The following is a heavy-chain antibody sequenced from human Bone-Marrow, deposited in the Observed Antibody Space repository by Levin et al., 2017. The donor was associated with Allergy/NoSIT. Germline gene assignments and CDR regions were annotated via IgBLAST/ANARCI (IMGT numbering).Heavy chain of an antibody. CDR3: ARIYSSEETFDI. V-gene: IGHV3-11*01. CDR1: GFTFSDYF. Sequence: GESLKISCAASGFTFSDYFMSWIRQAPGKGLEWVSYISSNPNRLYYADSVKGRFTISRDNATNSLYLQMNSLRVEDTAVYYCARIYSSEETFDIWGQGTMVTVSS. CDR2: ISSNPNRL. J-gene: IGHJ3*02. D-gene: IGHD6-25*01.